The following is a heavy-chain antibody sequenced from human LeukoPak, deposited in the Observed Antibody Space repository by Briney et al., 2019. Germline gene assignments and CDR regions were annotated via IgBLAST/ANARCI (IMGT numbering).Heavy chain of an antibody. D-gene: IGHD2-2*02. CDR3: ARDIYCSSTSCYRSWFDP. J-gene: IGHJ5*02. V-gene: IGHV4-39*07. CDR1: GGSISSSSYY. Sequence: PSETLSLTCTVSGGSISSSSYYWGWIRQPPGKGLEWIGSIYYSGSTYYNPSLKSRVTISVDTSKNRFSLKLSSVTAADTAVYYCARDIYCSSTSCYRSWFDPWGQGTLVTVSS. CDR2: IYYSGST.